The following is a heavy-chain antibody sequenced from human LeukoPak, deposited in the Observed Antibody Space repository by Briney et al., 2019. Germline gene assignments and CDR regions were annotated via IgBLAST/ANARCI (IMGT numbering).Heavy chain of an antibody. CDR3: ASTRGGGIAAYWFDP. CDR1: GYTFTSYG. J-gene: IGHJ5*02. Sequence: ASVTVSCKASGYTFTSYGISWVRQAPGQGREWMGWISAYNGNTNYAQKLQGRVTMTTDTSTSTAYMELRSLRSDDTAVYYRASTRGGGIAAYWFDPWGQGTLVTVSS. CDR2: ISAYNGNT. D-gene: IGHD6-13*01. V-gene: IGHV1-18*01.